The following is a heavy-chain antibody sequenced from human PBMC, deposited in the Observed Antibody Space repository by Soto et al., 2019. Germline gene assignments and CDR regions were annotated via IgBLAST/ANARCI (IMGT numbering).Heavy chain of an antibody. Sequence: SETLSLTCTVPGGSISSGDYYWSWIRQPPGKGLEWFGYIYYSGSTYYNPSLKSRVTISVDTSKNQFSLKLSSVTAADTAVYYCARAGPYDSPAYFALWGRGTLVTVSS. CDR2: IYYSGST. CDR1: GGSISSGDYY. CDR3: ARAGPYDSPAYFAL. J-gene: IGHJ2*01. D-gene: IGHD3-9*01. V-gene: IGHV4-30-4*01.